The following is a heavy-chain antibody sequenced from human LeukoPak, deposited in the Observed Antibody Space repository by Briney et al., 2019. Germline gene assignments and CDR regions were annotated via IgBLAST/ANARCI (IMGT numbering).Heavy chain of an antibody. D-gene: IGHD2-15*01. CDR3: TRDIVVVVAATYYYYYYGMDV. V-gene: IGHV3-30*03. J-gene: IGHJ6*02. Sequence: PGGSLRLSCAASGFTFSSYGMHWVRQAPGEGLEWVAVISYDGSNKYYADSVKGRFTISRDNSKNTLYLQMNSLRAEDTAVYYCTRDIVVVVAATYYYYYYGMDVWGQGTTVTVSS. CDR2: ISYDGSNK. CDR1: GFTFSSYG.